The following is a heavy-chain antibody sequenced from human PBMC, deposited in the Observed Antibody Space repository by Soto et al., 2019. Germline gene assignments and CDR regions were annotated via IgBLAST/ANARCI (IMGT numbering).Heavy chain of an antibody. V-gene: IGHV4-59*06. CDR2: IYYSGST. CDR1: GGSISSYY. CDR3: ATSLFGELLPYYFGY. D-gene: IGHD3-10*02. Sequence: SETLSLTCSVSGGSISSYYWSWIRQHPGKGLEWIGYIYYSGSTYYNPSLKSRVTISVDTSKNQFSLKLSSVTAADTAVYYCATSLFGELLPYYFGYWGQGTLVTVSS. J-gene: IGHJ4*02.